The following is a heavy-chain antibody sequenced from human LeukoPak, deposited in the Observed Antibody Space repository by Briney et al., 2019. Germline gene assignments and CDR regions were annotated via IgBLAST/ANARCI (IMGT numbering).Heavy chain of an antibody. CDR1: GFTFDEYA. D-gene: IGHD5-24*01. J-gene: IGHJ4*02. Sequence: GGSLRLSCAASGFTFDEYAMHWVRQAPGNGLEWVSGITYNSGTIGYADSVKGRFTISRDNAKNSLYLQMNSLRGEDTALYYCAKAGGATMTYIDYWGQGTLVTVSS. CDR3: AKAGGATMTYIDY. CDR2: ITYNSGTI. V-gene: IGHV3-9*01.